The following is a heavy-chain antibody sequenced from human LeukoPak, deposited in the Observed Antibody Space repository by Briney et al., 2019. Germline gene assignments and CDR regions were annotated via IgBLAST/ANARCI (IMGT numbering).Heavy chain of an antibody. CDR3: ARGPPRGKYYYMDV. V-gene: IGHV3-13*01. Sequence: PGGSLRLSCAASGFTFSSFDMHWVRQPPGQGLEWVSTIGTASDTYYPGSVEGRFTLSRDNAKNSLYLQMNSLTAGDTAVHYCARGPPRGKYYYMDVWGKGTTVTVSS. J-gene: IGHJ6*03. D-gene: IGHD1-1*01. CDR1: GFTFSSFD. CDR2: IGTASDT.